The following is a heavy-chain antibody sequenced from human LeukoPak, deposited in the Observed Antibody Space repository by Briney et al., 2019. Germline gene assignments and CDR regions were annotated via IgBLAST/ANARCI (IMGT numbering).Heavy chain of an antibody. D-gene: IGHD1-26*01. V-gene: IGHV3-30*02. CDR3: AKDWGELLSYYYYYYMDV. J-gene: IGHJ6*03. CDR2: IRYDGSNK. Sequence: GGSLRLSCAASGFTFSSYGMHWVRQAPGKGLEWVAFIRYDGSNKYYADSVKGRFTISRDNSKNTLYLQMNSLRAEDTAVYYCAKDWGELLSYYYYYYMDVWGKGTTVTVSS. CDR1: GFTFSSYG.